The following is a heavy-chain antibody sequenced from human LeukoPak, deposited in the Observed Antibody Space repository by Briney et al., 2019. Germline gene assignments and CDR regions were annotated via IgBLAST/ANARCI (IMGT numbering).Heavy chain of an antibody. CDR2: ISGSGGST. J-gene: IGHJ4*02. CDR3: AKDLPIVGATSYYFDY. V-gene: IGHV3-23*01. D-gene: IGHD1-26*01. CDR1: GFTFSSYA. Sequence: GGSLRLSCAASGFTFSSYAMSWVRQAPGKGLEWVSAISGSGGSTYYADSVKGRFTISRDSSKNTLYLQMNSLRAEDTAVYYCAKDLPIVGATSYYFDYWGQGTLVTVSS.